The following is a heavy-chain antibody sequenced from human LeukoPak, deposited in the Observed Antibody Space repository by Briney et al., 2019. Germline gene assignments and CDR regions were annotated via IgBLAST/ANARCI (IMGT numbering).Heavy chain of an antibody. Sequence: GGTLRLSCVASGFTYSHYGMNWVRQAPGKELEWVSGITSDSRGIYYADSVKGRFTIYRDNSKMTLYLQMDSLGVEDTAVYYCARDVLLDYWGQGTLVTVSS. V-gene: IGHV3-21*01. D-gene: IGHD2-8*01. J-gene: IGHJ4*02. CDR1: GFTYSHYG. CDR2: ITSDSRGI. CDR3: ARDVLLDY.